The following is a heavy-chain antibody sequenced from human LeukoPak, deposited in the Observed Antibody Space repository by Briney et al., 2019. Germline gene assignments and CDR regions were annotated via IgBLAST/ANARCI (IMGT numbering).Heavy chain of an antibody. Sequence: SETLSLTCTVSGVSISSYYWRWIRQPPGKGLEWIGYTYYSGSTNSNPSLKSRVTISVDTSKNQFSLKLSSVTAADTAVYYCARYRTGGYTPNYFDYWGQGTLVTVSS. V-gene: IGHV4-59*01. CDR3: ARYRTGGYTPNYFDY. D-gene: IGHD5-24*01. CDR2: TYYSGST. J-gene: IGHJ4*02. CDR1: GVSISSYY.